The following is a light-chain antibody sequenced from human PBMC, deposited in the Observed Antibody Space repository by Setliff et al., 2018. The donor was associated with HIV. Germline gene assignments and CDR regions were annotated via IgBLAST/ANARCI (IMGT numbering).Light chain of an antibody. V-gene: IGLV2-23*02. Sequence: QSVLTQPASVSGSPGQSITISCSGTSSDVGNYNLVSWYQQPPGKAPKLMVYEVTKRPLGVSTRFSGSKSGNTASLTISGLLAEDEADYYCCSYAGSRTLYVFGTGTKV. J-gene: IGLJ1*01. CDR2: EVT. CDR3: CSYAGSRTLYV. CDR1: SSDVGNYNL.